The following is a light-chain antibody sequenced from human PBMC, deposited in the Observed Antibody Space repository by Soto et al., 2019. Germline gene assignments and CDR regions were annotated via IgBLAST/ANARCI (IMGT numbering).Light chain of an antibody. J-gene: IGLJ2*01. Sequence: QSALTQPASVSASPGQSITISCSGTSTDIGAYNSVSWYQQHPGEAPQLIIYDVAYRPSGISSRFSGSKSGNTASLTVSGLQADDDADSYCASYTTGRIRVFRGGTKLTVL. V-gene: IGLV2-14*03. CDR1: STDIGAYNS. CDR2: DVA. CDR3: ASYTTGRIRV.